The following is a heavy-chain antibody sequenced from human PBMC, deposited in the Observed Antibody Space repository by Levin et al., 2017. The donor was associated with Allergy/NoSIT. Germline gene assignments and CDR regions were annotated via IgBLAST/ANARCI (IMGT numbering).Heavy chain of an antibody. CDR2: FRDTHYT. Sequence: GFRVSNYAMSWVRQAPGKGLEWVAGFRDTHYTNYADSVTGRFSISRDNSRNMFYLQMNSLRAEDTAVYFCARFARPAGVYDSSDSYDIWGPGTMVTVSP. J-gene: IGHJ3*02. D-gene: IGHD3-22*01. CDR3: ARFARPAGVYDSSDSYDI. V-gene: IGHV3-23*01. CDR1: GFRVSNYA.